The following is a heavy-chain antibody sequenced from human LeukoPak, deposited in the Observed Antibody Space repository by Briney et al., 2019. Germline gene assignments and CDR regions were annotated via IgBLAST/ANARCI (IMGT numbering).Heavy chain of an antibody. V-gene: IGHV1-2*02. CDR2: INPNSGGT. CDR1: GYTFTCYY. J-gene: IGHJ6*03. CDR3: ARGESNNYYYYYMDV. Sequence: ASVKVSCKASGYTFTCYYMHWVRQAPGQGGEGMGWINPNSGGTNYAQKFQGRVTMTRNTSISTAYMELSSLRSEDTAVYYCARGESNNYYYYYMDVWGKGTTVTVSS.